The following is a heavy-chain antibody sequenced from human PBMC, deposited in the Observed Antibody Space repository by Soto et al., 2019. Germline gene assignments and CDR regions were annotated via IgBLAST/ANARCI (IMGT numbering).Heavy chain of an antibody. CDR3: ARHHGLTWFDP. V-gene: IGHV4-59*08. Sequence: TSQTLSLTCTVSGGSISSYYWSWIRQPPGKGLEWIGYIYYSGSTNYNPSLKSRVTISVDTSKNQFSLKLSSVTAADTAVYYCARHHGLTWFDPWGQGTLVTVSS. D-gene: IGHD4-17*01. CDR1: GGSISSYY. J-gene: IGHJ5*02. CDR2: IYYSGST.